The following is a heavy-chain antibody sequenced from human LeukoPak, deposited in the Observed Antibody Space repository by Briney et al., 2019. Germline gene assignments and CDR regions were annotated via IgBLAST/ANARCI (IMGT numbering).Heavy chain of an antibody. Sequence: PSETLSLTCTVSGGSISGSSYYWGWIRQPPGKGLEWIGSIYYSGSTYYNPSLKSRVTISVDTSKNQFSLKLSSVTAADTAVYYCARALPQMATISNLFDYWGQGTLVTVSS. CDR1: GGSISGSSYY. J-gene: IGHJ4*02. V-gene: IGHV4-39*01. CDR3: ARALPQMATISNLFDY. CDR2: IYYSGST. D-gene: IGHD5-24*01.